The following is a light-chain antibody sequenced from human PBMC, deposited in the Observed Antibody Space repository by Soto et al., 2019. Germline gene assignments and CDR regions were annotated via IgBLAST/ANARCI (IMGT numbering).Light chain of an antibody. CDR1: SSDVGAYNS. V-gene: IGLV2-11*01. J-gene: IGLJ1*01. Sequence: QSALTQPRSVSGSPGQSVTISCTGTSSDVGAYNSVSWYQQYPGKAPKLMIYNVNKWPAGVPDRFSASKSGNTASLTISGLQAEDEADYYCCSYGGTYNVFGTGTKVTVL. CDR3: CSYGGTYNV. CDR2: NVN.